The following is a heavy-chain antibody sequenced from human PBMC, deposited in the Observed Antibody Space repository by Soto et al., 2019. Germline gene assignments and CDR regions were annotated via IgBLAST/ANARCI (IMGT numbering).Heavy chain of an antibody. J-gene: IGHJ6*02. V-gene: IGHV4-59*01. CDR3: ARTVSFLPRYYGMDV. CDR2: IYYSGST. Sequence: SETLSLTCTVSGGSISSYYWSWIRQPPGKGLEWIGYIYYSGSTNYNPSLKSRVTISVDTSKNQFSLKLSSVTAADTAVYYCARTVSFLPRYYGMDVWGQGTTVTVSS. D-gene: IGHD3-16*01. CDR1: GGSISSYY.